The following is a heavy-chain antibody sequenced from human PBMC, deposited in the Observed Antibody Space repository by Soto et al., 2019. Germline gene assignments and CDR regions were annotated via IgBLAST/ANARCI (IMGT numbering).Heavy chain of an antibody. D-gene: IGHD3-3*01. V-gene: IGHV3-21*01. J-gene: IGHJ5*02. CDR3: ARVRSIQRSPDTFDP. CDR1: GFTFSSYS. CDR2: ISSSSSYI. Sequence: GGSLRLSCAASGFTFSSYSMNWVRQAPGKGLEWVSSISSSSSYIYYADSVKGRFTISRDNAKNSLYLQMNSLRAEDTAVYYCARVRSIQRSPDTFDPWGQGTLVTVSS.